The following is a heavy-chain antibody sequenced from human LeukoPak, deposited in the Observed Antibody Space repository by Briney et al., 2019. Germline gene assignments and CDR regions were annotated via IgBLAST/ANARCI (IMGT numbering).Heavy chain of an antibody. J-gene: IGHJ4*02. CDR2: IYPRDGST. Sequence: ASVKVSCKASGYSFTSNYIHWVRQAPGQGLEWMGMIYPRDGSTSYAQKFQGKVTVTRDTSTSTVHMELSGLRSEDTAVYYCARDQEAFDYWGQGTLVTVSS. V-gene: IGHV1-46*01. CDR3: ARDQEAFDY. CDR1: GYSFTSNY.